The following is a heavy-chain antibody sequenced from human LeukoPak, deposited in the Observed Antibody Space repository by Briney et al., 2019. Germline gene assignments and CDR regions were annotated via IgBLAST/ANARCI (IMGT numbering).Heavy chain of an antibody. Sequence: SETLSLTCTVSGGSISSYYWSWIRQPPGKGLEWIGEIYHSGSTNYNPSLKSRVTISVDKSKNQFSLKLSSVTAADTAVYYCARDLLIAAAATEAFDIWGQGTMVTVSS. CDR1: GGSISSYY. V-gene: IGHV4-59*12. D-gene: IGHD6-13*01. CDR3: ARDLLIAAAATEAFDI. CDR2: IYHSGST. J-gene: IGHJ3*02.